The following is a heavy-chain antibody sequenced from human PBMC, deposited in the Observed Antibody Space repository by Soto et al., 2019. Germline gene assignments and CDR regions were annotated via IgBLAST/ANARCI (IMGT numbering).Heavy chain of an antibody. CDR3: SRDPRLVDY. D-gene: IGHD1-26*01. Sequence: PGGSLRLSCAASGFIFSEHYMTWIRQAPGKKPEWISYISGGGDVTAYADSVKGRFTISRDNAKRSLYLQMNSLTVEDTAVYYCSRDPRLVDYWGQGTRVTVSS. V-gene: IGHV3-11*01. CDR1: GFIFSEHY. J-gene: IGHJ4*02. CDR2: ISGGGDVT.